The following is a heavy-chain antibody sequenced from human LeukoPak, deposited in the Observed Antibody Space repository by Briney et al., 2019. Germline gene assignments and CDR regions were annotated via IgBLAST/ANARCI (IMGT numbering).Heavy chain of an antibody. V-gene: IGHV3-30*04. CDR1: GFTFSSYA. CDR2: ISYDGSNK. Sequence: PGRSLRLSCAASGFTFSSYAMHWVRQAPGKGLEWVAVISYDGSNKYYADSVKGRFTISRDNAKNSLYLQMNSLRAEDTAVYYCAREGTVGATKLGRVYWGQGTLVTVSS. CDR3: AREGTVGATKLGRVY. J-gene: IGHJ4*02. D-gene: IGHD1-26*01.